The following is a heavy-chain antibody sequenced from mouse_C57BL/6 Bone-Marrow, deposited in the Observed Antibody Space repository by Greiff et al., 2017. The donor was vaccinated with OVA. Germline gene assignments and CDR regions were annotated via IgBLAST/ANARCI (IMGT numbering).Heavy chain of an antibody. V-gene: IGHV1-64*01. CDR2: IHPNSGST. J-gene: IGHJ4*01. Sequence: QVHVKQPGAELVKPGASVKLSCKASGYTFTSYWMHWVKQRPGQGLEWIGMIHPNSGSTNYNEKFKSKATLTVDKSSSTAYMQLSSLTSEDSAVYYCARKRRVLPMDYWGQGTSVTVSS. D-gene: IGHD2-10*01. CDR3: ARKRRVLPMDY. CDR1: GYTFTSYW.